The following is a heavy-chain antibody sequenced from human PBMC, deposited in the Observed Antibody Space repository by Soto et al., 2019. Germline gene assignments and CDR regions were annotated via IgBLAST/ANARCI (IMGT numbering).Heavy chain of an antibody. CDR2: ISGGGGST. J-gene: IGHJ5*02. V-gene: IGHV3-23*01. CDR3: TTSYSISSPFGP. Sequence: EVQLLESGGGLVQPGGSLRLSCAASGFTFSSYTMSWVRQAPGKGLEWVSGISGGGGSTYYADSVKGRFTISRDNSKNTLYLQMNSLRAEDTAVYYCTTSYSISSPFGPWGQGTLVTVSS. CDR1: GFTFSSYT. D-gene: IGHD6-6*01.